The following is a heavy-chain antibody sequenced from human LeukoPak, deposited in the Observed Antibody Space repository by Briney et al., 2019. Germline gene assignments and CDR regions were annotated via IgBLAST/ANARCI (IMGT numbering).Heavy chain of an antibody. CDR2: IYPSDSDT. CDR3: VRHLSDTTSCPNY. CDR1: GYTFTSYW. V-gene: IGHV5-51*01. J-gene: IGHJ4*02. Sequence: GESLQIPGMGSGYTFTSYWIGWVRQMPGEGLEWMGIIYPSDSDTRYSPSFQGQVTISADKSISTAYLQWSSLKASDTAMYYCVRHLSDTTSCPNYWGPGTLITVAS. D-gene: IGHD2-2*01.